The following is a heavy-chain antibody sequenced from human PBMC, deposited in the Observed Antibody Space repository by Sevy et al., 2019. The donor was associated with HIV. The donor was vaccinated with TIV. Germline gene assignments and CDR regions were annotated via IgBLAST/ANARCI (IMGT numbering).Heavy chain of an antibody. J-gene: IGHJ5*02. V-gene: IGHV4-31*03. CDR3: ARRERDAPFDP. CDR2: IYYSGST. CDR1: GGSISSGGYY. Sequence: SETLSLTCTVSGGSISSGGYYWSWIRQHPGKGLEWIGYIYYSGSTYYNPSLKSRVTISVDTSKNQFSLKLSSVTAADTAVYYCARRERDAPFDPSGQGTLVTVSS.